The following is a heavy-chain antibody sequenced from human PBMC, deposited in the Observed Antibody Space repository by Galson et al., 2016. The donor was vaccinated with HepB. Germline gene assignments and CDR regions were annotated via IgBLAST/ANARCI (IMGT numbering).Heavy chain of an antibody. V-gene: IGHV6-1*01. D-gene: IGHD3-10*01. CDR1: GDSVSSNSAA. Sequence: CAISGDSVSSNSAAWNWIRQSPSRGLEWLGRTYYRSKWFNAYAVSVNSRITINPDTSKNQFSLHLNSVTPEGTAVYYCARFTMGRGVMGLGDAFDVWGQGTMVTVSS. CDR2: TYYRSKWFN. J-gene: IGHJ3*01. CDR3: ARFTMGRGVMGLGDAFDV.